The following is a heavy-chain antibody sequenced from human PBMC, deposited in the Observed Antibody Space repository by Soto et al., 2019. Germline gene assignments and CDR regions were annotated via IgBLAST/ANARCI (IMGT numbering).Heavy chain of an antibody. J-gene: IGHJ5*02. Sequence: TLSLTCTVSRGCISSGDYYWSWIRQPPGKGLEWIGYIYYSGSTYYTPSLKCRVTISVDTSKNQFSLKLSSVTAADTAVYYCAGEVYVNWFDPCGQGTLVTVSS. CDR3: AGEVYVNWFDP. CDR2: IYYSGST. V-gene: IGHV4-30-4*01. CDR1: RGCISSGDYY. D-gene: IGHD6-6*01.